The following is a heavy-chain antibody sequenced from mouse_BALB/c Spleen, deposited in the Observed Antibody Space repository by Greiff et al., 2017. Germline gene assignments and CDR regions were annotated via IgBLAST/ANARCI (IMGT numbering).Heavy chain of an antibody. J-gene: IGHJ2*01. CDR1: GFTFSSYT. CDR2: ISSGGSYT. CDR3: TRESYFDY. V-gene: IGHV5-6-4*01. Sequence: EVNVVESGGGLVKPGGSLKLSCAASGFTFSSYTMPWVRQTPEKRLEWVATISSGGSYTYYPDSVKGRFTISRDNAKNTLYLQMSSLKSEDTAMYYCTRESYFDYWGQGTTLTVSS.